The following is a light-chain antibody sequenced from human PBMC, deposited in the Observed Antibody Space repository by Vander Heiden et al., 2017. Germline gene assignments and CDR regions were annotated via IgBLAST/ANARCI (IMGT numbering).Light chain of an antibody. CDR2: DAS. J-gene: IGKJ1*01. V-gene: IGKV1-5*01. CDR1: QSISSW. Sequence: DIQMTQSPSTLSASVGDRVTITCRASQSISSWLAWYQQKPGKAPKLLIYDASSLESGVPSRFSGSGYGTEFTLTISSLQPDDFAPYYCKQDNSYSPWTFGQGTKVEIK. CDR3: KQDNSYSPWT.